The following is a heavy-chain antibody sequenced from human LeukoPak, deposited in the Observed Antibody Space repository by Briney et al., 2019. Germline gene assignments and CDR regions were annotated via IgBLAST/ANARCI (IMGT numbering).Heavy chain of an antibody. J-gene: IGHJ4*02. CDR3: ARHPPSGWDTAMVRGFDY. CDR1: GFTFSDYY. CDR2: ISSSSSYT. D-gene: IGHD5-18*01. Sequence: GGSLRLSCAASGFTFSDYYMSWIRQAPGKGLEWVSYISSSSSYTNYADSVKGRLTISRDNAKNSLYLQMNSLRAEDTAVYYCARHPPSGWDTAMVRGFDYWGQGTLVTVSS. V-gene: IGHV3-11*06.